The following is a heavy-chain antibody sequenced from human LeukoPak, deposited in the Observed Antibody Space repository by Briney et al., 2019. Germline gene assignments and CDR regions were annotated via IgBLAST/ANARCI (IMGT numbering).Heavy chain of an antibody. V-gene: IGHV1-24*01. Sequence: ASVPVTFQVSGYTLPELSMHWVRQAPGKGLAWMGGFDPEDGETIYAQKFQGRVTMTEDTSTDTAYMELSSLRSEDTAVYYCATGKQSSISALFDYWGQGTLVTVSS. D-gene: IGHD3-3*01. CDR3: ATGKQSSISALFDY. CDR1: GYTLPELS. J-gene: IGHJ4*02. CDR2: FDPEDGET.